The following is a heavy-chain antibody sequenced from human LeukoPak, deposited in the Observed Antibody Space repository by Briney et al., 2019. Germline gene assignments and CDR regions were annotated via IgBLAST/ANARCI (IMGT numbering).Heavy chain of an antibody. CDR2: ISSSSSTI. V-gene: IGHV3-48*04. CDR3: ARKGPHSAFDI. Sequence: PGGSLRLSCAASGFTFSSYSMNWVRQAPGKGLEWVSYISSSSSTIYYADSVKGRFTISRDNAKNSLYLQMNSLRAEDTAVYYCARKGPHSAFDIWGQGTMVTVSS. CDR1: GFTFSSYS. J-gene: IGHJ3*02.